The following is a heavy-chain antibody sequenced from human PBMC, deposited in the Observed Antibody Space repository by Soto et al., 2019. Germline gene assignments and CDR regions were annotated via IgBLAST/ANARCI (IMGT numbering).Heavy chain of an antibody. CDR3: ARRQSIAGPCIY. J-gene: IGHJ4*02. V-gene: IGHV5-10-1*01. CDR1: GYTFASFW. CDR2: IDPSDSYT. D-gene: IGHD6-6*01. Sequence: PGESLKISCKGSGYTFASFWITWVRLMPGKGLEWMGRIDPSDSYTDYSPSFQGHVTISVDKSISTAYLRWSRLEPSDTAMYYCARRQSIAGPCIYWGQGTLVTVSS.